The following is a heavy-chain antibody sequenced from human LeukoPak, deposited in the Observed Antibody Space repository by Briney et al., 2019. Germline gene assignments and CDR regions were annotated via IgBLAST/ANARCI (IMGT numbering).Heavy chain of an antibody. CDR2: IYYSGST. CDR3: ARGLAAAGHPPFDY. V-gene: IGHV4-39*07. Sequence: SETLSLTCTVSGGSISSSSYYWGWIRQPPGKGLEWIGSIYYSGSTYYNPSLKSRVTISVDTSENQFSLKLSSVTAADTAVYYCARGLAAAGHPPFDYWGQGTLVTVSS. CDR1: GGSISSSSYY. J-gene: IGHJ4*02. D-gene: IGHD6-13*01.